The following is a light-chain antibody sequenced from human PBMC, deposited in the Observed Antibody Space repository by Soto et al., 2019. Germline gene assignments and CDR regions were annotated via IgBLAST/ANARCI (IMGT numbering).Light chain of an antibody. CDR2: AAS. CDR1: QGISNY. V-gene: IGKV1-27*01. CDR3: QKYNSAPPVT. Sequence: DIQMTQSPSSLSASVGDRVTITCRASQGISNYLAWYQQKPGKVPKLLIYAASTLQSGVPSRFSGSGSGTDFTLTISSLQPEDVATYDCQKYNSAPPVTFGPGTKVDIK. J-gene: IGKJ3*01.